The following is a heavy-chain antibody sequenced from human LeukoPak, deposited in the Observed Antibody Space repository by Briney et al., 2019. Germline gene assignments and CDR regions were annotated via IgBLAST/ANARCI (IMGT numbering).Heavy chain of an antibody. CDR3: AKGTGYYDSSGYPTDAFDI. D-gene: IGHD3-22*01. CDR2: ISYDGSNK. Sequence: GGSLRLSCAASGFTFSSYGMHWVRQAPGKGLEWVAVISYDGSNKYYADSVKGRFNISRDNSKNTLYLQMNSLRAEDTAVYYCAKGTGYYDSSGYPTDAFDIWGQGTMVTVSS. J-gene: IGHJ3*02. CDR1: GFTFSSYG. V-gene: IGHV3-30*18.